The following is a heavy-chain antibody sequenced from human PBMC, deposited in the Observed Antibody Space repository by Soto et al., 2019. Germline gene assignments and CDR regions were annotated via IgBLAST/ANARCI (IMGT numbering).Heavy chain of an antibody. CDR2: IYHSGST. D-gene: IGHD3-22*01. V-gene: IGHV4-30-2*01. CDR3: ARVSGYYYDSSGWSYGMDV. Sequence: PSETLSLTCAVSGGSISSGGYSWSWIRQPPGKGLEWIGYIYHSGSTYYNPSLKSRVTISVDRSKNQFSLKLSSVTAADTAVYYCARVSGYYYDSSGWSYGMDVWGQGTTVTVSS. J-gene: IGHJ6*02. CDR1: GGSISSGGYS.